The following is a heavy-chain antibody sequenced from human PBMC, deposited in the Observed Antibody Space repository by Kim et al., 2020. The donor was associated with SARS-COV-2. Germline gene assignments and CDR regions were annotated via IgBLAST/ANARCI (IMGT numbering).Heavy chain of an antibody. Sequence: GGSLRLSCAASGFTFSSYGMHWVRQAPGKGLEWVAVISYDGSNKYYADSVKGRFTISRDNSKNTLYLQMNSLRAEDTAVYYCAKVGGIAVAGMRDGMDVWGQGTTVTVSS. J-gene: IGHJ6*02. D-gene: IGHD6-19*01. CDR2: ISYDGSNK. CDR1: GFTFSSYG. V-gene: IGHV3-30*18. CDR3: AKVGGIAVAGMRDGMDV.